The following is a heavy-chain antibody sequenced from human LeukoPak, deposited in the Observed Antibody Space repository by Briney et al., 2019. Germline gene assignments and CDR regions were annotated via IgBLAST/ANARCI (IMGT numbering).Heavy chain of an antibody. D-gene: IGHD6-19*01. CDR2: VYYSGST. V-gene: IGHV4-59*11. CDR3: ARYSTGWYDAFDI. J-gene: IGHJ3*02. Sequence: PSETLSLTCTVSGGFISSHYWSWIRQPPGKGLEWIGCVYYSGSTNYKPSLKSRVTISVDTSKNQFSLKLSSVTAADTAVYYCARYSTGWYDAFDIWGQGTMVTVSS. CDR1: GGFISSHY.